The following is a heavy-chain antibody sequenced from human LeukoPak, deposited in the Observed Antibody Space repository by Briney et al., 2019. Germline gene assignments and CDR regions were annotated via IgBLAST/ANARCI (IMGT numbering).Heavy chain of an antibody. CDR3: ARDYGDYYYYYMDV. D-gene: IGHD4-17*01. V-gene: IGHV1-8*01. J-gene: IGHJ6*03. CDR2: MNPNSGNT. Sequence: ASVKVPCKASGYTFTSYDINWVRQATGQGLEWMGWMNPNSGNTGYAQKFQGRVTMTRNTSISTAYMELSSLRSEDTAVYYCARDYGDYYYYYMDVWGKGTTVTVSS. CDR1: GYTFTSYD.